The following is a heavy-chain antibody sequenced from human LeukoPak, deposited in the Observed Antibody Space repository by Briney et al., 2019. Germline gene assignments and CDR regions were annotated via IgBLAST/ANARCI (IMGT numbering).Heavy chain of an antibody. J-gene: IGHJ4*02. Sequence: NPSETLSLTCTVSGGSISSSSYYWGWIRQPPGKGLEWIGTIYYSGSTYYNPSLKSRVTISVDTSKNQFSLKLSSVTAADTAVYYCARVPPGRWTRVDYWGQGTLVTVSS. CDR3: ARVPPGRWTRVDY. CDR2: IYYSGST. V-gene: IGHV4-39*07. D-gene: IGHD1-1*01. CDR1: GGSISSSSYY.